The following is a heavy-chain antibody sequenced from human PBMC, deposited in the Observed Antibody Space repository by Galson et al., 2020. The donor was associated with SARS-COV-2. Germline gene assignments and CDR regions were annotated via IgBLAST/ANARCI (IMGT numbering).Heavy chain of an antibody. Sequence: GGSLRLSCAASGFTFSSYWMRWVRQAPGKGLEWVANIKQDGSEKYYVDSVKGRFTISRDNAKNSLYLQMNSLRAEDTAVYYCARDSDTYYDFWSGYYTGPWGTVADYWGQGTLVTVSS. CDR1: GFTFSSYW. V-gene: IGHV3-7*01. CDR3: ARDSDTYYDFWSGYYTGPWGTVADY. D-gene: IGHD3-3*01. CDR2: IKQDGSEK. J-gene: IGHJ4*02.